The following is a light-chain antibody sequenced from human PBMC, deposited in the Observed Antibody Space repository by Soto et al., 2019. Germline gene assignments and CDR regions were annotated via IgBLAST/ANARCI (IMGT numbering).Light chain of an antibody. V-gene: IGLV2-14*03. CDR2: DVT. Sequence: QSLLTQPASVSGSPGQSITISCPGTSIDVGGYNYVSWYQQHPGKAPKLMIYDVTNRPSGVSNRFSGSKSGYTASLTISGLQAEDEADYCCSSYTSSSTYVFGTGTKVTVL. J-gene: IGLJ1*01. CDR1: SIDVGGYNY. CDR3: SSYTSSSTYV.